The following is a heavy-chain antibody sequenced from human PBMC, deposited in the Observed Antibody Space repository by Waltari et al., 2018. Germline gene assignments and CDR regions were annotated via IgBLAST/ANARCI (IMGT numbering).Heavy chain of an antibody. V-gene: IGHV4-34*01. CDR1: GGSFSGSY. J-gene: IGHJ1*01. CDR2: INHSGST. D-gene: IGHD3-3*01. Sequence: QVQLQQWGAGLLKPSETLSLTCAVYGGSFSGSYWSWIRQPPGKGLEWIGEINHSGSTNYNPSLKSRVTISVDTSKNQFSLKLSSVTAADTAVYYCARGPPFYDFWSGYYEQYFQHWGQGTLVTVSS. CDR3: ARGPPFYDFWSGYYEQYFQH.